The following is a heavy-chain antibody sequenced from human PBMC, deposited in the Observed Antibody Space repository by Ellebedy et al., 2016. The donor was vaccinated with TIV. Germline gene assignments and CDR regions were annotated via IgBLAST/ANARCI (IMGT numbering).Heavy chain of an antibody. D-gene: IGHD3-9*01. CDR1: GFTFSDYY. J-gene: IGHJ4*02. V-gene: IGHV3-11*04. CDR2: ISSSGSTI. CDR3: AREVEDYDILTGNDY. Sequence: GESLKISXAASGFTFSDYYMSWIRQAPGKGLEWVSYISSSGSTIYYADSVKGRFTISRDNAKNSLYLQMNSLRAEDTAVYYCAREVEDYDILTGNDYWGQGTLVTVSS.